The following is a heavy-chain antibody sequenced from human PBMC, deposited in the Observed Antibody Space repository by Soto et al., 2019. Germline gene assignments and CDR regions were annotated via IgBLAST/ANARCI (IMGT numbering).Heavy chain of an antibody. V-gene: IGHV3-23*01. CDR2: ISGSGGST. CDR3: AKVNSFSGSYYALDY. J-gene: IGHJ4*02. CDR1: GFTFSSYA. D-gene: IGHD1-26*01. Sequence: PGGSLRLSCAASGFTFSSYAMSWVRQAPGKGLEWVSAISGSGGSTYYADSVKGRFTISRDNSKNTLYLQMNSLRAEDTAVYYCAKVNSFSGSYYALDYWGQGTLVTVSS.